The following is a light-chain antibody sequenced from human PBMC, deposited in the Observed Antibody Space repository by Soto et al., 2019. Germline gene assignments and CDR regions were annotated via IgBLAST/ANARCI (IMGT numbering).Light chain of an antibody. CDR2: GAS. CDR1: QSVSSSY. CDR3: QQYGSSPPLT. J-gene: IGKJ4*01. V-gene: IGKV3-20*01. Sequence: EIVLTQSPGTLSLSPGERATLSCRASQSVSSSYLAWYQQKPGQAPRLLIYGASSRATGIPDRFSGSGSGTDITLTISRLEPEDFAVYYCQQYGSSPPLTFGGGTKVDIK.